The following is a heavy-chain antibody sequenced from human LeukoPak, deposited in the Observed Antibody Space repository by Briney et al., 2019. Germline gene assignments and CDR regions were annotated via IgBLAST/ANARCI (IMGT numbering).Heavy chain of an antibody. V-gene: IGHV3-21*01. J-gene: IGHJ4*02. Sequence: GGSLRLSCAASGFTFSSHSMSWVRQAPGNGLEGVSSISSSSSNIYYAHSVKGRFTISRDNAENSLYLQMNSLRAEDTSVYYCARGTGSDYDLDYWGQGTLVTVSS. CDR2: ISSSSSNI. CDR1: GFTFSSHS. D-gene: IGHD3-22*01. CDR3: ARGTGSDYDLDY.